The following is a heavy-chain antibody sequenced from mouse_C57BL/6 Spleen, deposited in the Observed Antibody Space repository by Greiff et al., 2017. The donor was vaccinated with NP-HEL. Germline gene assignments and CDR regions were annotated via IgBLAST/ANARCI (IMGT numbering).Heavy chain of an antibody. J-gene: IGHJ3*01. V-gene: IGHV5-4*01. CDR3: ARDDGDYTPFAY. D-gene: IGHD2-13*01. CDR2: ISDGGSYT. Sequence: EVKLMESGGGLVKPGGSLKLSCAASGFTFSSYAMSWVRQTPEKRLEWVATISDGGSYTYYPDNVKGRFTISRDNAKNNLYLQMSHLKSEDTAMYYCARDDGDYTPFAYWGQGTLVTVSA. CDR1: GFTFSSYA.